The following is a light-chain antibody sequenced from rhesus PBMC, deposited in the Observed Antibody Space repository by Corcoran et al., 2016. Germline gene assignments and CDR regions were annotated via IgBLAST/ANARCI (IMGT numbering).Light chain of an antibody. CDR1: ENVNNY. V-gene: IGKV1-74*01. CDR3: QHSYGTPYS. J-gene: IGKJ2*01. Sequence: DIQMTQSPSSLSASVGDRVTITCRASENVNNYLNWYQQKPGKAPKLLINKASTLQSGVPSRFSGSGSGTDYTFTISILQPEDVVTYYCQHSYGTPYSFGQGTKVEVK. CDR2: KAS.